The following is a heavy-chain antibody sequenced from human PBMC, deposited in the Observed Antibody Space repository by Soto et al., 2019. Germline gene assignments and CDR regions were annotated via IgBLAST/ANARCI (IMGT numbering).Heavy chain of an antibody. CDR1: GGSFSGYY. Sequence: QVQLQQWGAGLLKPSETLSLTCAVYGGSFSGYYWSWIRQPPGKGLEWIGEINQSGGTNYNPSLKSRVTISVATYKNQFSLKLSSVTAADTAVYYCARTYSSSWSPFDYWGQGTLVTVSS. J-gene: IGHJ4*02. D-gene: IGHD6-13*01. CDR3: ARTYSSSWSPFDY. V-gene: IGHV4-34*01. CDR2: INQSGGT.